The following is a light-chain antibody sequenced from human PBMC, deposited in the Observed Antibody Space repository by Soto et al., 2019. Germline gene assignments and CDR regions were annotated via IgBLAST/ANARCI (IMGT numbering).Light chain of an antibody. CDR2: DVS. CDR1: SIDVVNYNY. V-gene: IGLV2-14*03. J-gene: IGLJ1*01. CDR3: SSYTSSSTPGV. Sequence: QSALTQPASVSGSPGQSITISCPGTSIDVVNYNYVSWYQRHPGKAPKLMIYDVSNRPSGVSNRFSGSKSGNTASLTISGLQAENEADYYCSSYTSSSTPGVFGSGTKVTVL.